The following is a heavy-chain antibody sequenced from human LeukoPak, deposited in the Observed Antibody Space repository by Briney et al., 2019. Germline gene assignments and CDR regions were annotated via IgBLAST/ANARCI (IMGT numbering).Heavy chain of an antibody. J-gene: IGHJ6*02. CDR3: ATLQLPTLKDYYGMDV. CDR2: FNPEDGET. D-gene: IGHD2-2*01. CDR1: GYTLTELS. Sequence: ASVKVSCKVSGYTLTELSMYWVRQAPGKGLEWMGGFNPEDGETIYAQKFQGRVTMTEDTSTDTAYMELSSLRSEDTAVYYCATLQLPTLKDYYGMDVWGQGTTVTVSS. V-gene: IGHV1-24*01.